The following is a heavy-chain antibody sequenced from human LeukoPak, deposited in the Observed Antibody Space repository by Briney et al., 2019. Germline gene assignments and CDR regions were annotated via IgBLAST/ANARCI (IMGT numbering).Heavy chain of an antibody. V-gene: IGHV3-23*01. CDR2: ISGSGGST. J-gene: IGHJ5*02. Sequence: GGSLRLSCAASGFTFSSYAMSWVRQAPGKGLEWVSAISGSGGSTYYADSVKGRFTISRDNSKNTLYLQMNSLRAEDTAVYYCAKEGWQLVSYGHDYNWFDPWGQGTLVTVSS. D-gene: IGHD6-6*01. CDR1: GFTFSSYA. CDR3: AKEGWQLVSYGHDYNWFDP.